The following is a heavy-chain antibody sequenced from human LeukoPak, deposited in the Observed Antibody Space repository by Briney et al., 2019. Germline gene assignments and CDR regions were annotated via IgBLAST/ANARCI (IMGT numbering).Heavy chain of an antibody. CDR2: INHSGST. CDR3: ARAGQDYYGSGSRAKWFDP. D-gene: IGHD3-10*01. J-gene: IGHJ5*02. Sequence: SETLSLTCAVYGGSFSGYYWSWIRQPPGKGLEWIGEINHSGSTNYNPSLKSRVTISVDTSKNQFSLKLSSVTAADTAVYYCARAGQDYYGSGSRAKWFDPWGQGTLVTVSS. V-gene: IGHV4-34*01. CDR1: GGSFSGYY.